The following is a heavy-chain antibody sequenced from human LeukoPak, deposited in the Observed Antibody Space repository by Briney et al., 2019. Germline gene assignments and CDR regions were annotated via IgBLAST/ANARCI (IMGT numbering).Heavy chain of an antibody. CDR2: ITGSGGST. CDR3: WVPATAGEADY. V-gene: IGHV3-23*01. D-gene: IGHD3-16*01. Sequence: SGGTLRLSCAASGFTFSSSGMSWVRQAPGKGLEWVSGITGSGGSTYYADSVKGRFTISRDNSKNTVYLQMDSLRAEDTAVYYCWVPATAGEADYWGQGTLVIVSS. J-gene: IGHJ4*02. CDR1: GFTFSSSG.